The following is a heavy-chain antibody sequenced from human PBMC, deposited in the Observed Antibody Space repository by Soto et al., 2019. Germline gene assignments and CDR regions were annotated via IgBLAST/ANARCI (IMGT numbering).Heavy chain of an antibody. D-gene: IGHD1-26*01. CDR2: INSDGSTT. Sequence: EVQLVESGGGLVQPGGSLRLSCAASGFTFSSYWMHWVRQAPGKGPVWVSRINSDGSTTSYADSVKGRFTISRDNAKKTLYLQMNSLRAEDTAVYYCARATDSGRYFPRNYWGQGTLVPVSS. CDR1: GFTFSSYW. J-gene: IGHJ4*02. CDR3: ARATDSGRYFPRNY. V-gene: IGHV3-74*01.